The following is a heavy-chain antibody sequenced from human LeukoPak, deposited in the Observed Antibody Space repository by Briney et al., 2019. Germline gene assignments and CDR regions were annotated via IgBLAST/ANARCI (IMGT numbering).Heavy chain of an antibody. D-gene: IGHD3-22*01. V-gene: IGHV1-18*01. CDR2: ISTYNGAT. CDR3: VKFNYYDTDGYPY. Sequence: ASVKVSCKGSGYTFTNFHINWVRQAPGHGLEWIGWISTYNGATNYTQKFHDRLSMTTDTSTSTAHMELKSLRSDDTAVYYCVKFNYYDTDGYPYWGPGTMVTVSS. CDR1: GYTFTNFH. J-gene: IGHJ4*02.